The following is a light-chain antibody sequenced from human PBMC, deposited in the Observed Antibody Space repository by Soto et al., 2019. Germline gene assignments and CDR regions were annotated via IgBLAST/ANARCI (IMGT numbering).Light chain of an antibody. V-gene: IGKV3-15*01. Sequence: EIVMTQSPATLSVSPGERVTLSCRASESVSSNLVWYQQKPGQAPRLLIYGASTRDTGVPARFSGSGSGTEFTLTISSLQSEDFAVYYCQQYNNWPPVTFGGGTKVEIK. CDR1: ESVSSN. CDR3: QQYNNWPPVT. CDR2: GAS. J-gene: IGKJ4*01.